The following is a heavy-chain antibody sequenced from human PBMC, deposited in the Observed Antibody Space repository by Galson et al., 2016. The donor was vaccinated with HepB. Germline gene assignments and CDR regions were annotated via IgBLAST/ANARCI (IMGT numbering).Heavy chain of an antibody. J-gene: IGHJ3*02. D-gene: IGHD6-13*01. Sequence: SLRLSCAGSGFTFRSYSMNWVRQAPGKGLEWVSYISRDSSTTHYADSVKGRFTISRDNAQNSLYQQLNSLRDEDTAVYYCARTYSSTWLDAFDIWGQGTMVTVSS. CDR3: ARTYSSTWLDAFDI. V-gene: IGHV3-48*02. CDR2: ISRDSSTT. CDR1: GFTFRSYS.